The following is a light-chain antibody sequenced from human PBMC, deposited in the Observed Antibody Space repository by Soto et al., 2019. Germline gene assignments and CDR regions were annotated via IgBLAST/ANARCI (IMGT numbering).Light chain of an antibody. Sequence: QSALTQPRSVSGSPGQSVTISCTGTSSDVGGYNYVSWYQQHPGKAPKVMIYDFSKRPSGVPDRLSGSKSGNTASLTISGLQAEDEADYYCCSYAGSSSYVFGAGTKVTVL. CDR2: DFS. CDR1: SSDVGGYNY. V-gene: IGLV2-11*01. J-gene: IGLJ1*01. CDR3: CSYAGSSSYV.